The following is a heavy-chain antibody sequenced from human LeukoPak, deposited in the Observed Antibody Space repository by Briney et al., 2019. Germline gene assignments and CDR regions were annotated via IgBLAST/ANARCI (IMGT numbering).Heavy chain of an antibody. V-gene: IGHV3-21*01. CDR2: ISSSSSYI. CDR1: GFTFSSYS. Sequence: GGSLRLSCAASGFTFSSYSMNWVRQAPGKGLEWVSSISSSSSYIYYADSVKGRFTISRDSAKNSLYLQMNSLRAEDTAVYYCTRAGGLVRGVHYYYYMDVWGKGTTVTISS. D-gene: IGHD3-10*01. J-gene: IGHJ6*03. CDR3: TRAGGLVRGVHYYYYMDV.